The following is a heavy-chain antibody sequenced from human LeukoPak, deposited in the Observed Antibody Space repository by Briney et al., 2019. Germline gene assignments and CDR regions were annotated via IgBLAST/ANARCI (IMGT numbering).Heavy chain of an antibody. CDR1: GFTFSSYA. D-gene: IGHD6-19*01. Sequence: GGSLRLSCAASGFTFSSYAMSWVRQAPGKGLEWVSAISGSGGSTYYADSVKGRFTISRDNSKNTLYLQMNSLRAEDTAVHYCAKVGGSGWFSFDYWGQGTLVTVSS. V-gene: IGHV3-23*01. CDR3: AKVGGSGWFSFDY. CDR2: ISGSGGST. J-gene: IGHJ4*02.